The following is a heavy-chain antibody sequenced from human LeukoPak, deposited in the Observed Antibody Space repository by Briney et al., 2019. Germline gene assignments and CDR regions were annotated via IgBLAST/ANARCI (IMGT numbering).Heavy chain of an antibody. CDR3: ARLRGYTGYDYGGRIDY. CDR2: IYYSGST. V-gene: IGHV4-30-4*08. CDR1: GGSISSGDYY. D-gene: IGHD5-12*01. J-gene: IGHJ4*02. Sequence: PSETLSLTCTVSGGSISSGDYYWSWIRQPPGKGLEWIGYIYYSGSTYYNPSLKSRVTISVDTSKNHFSLNLSSVTAADTAVYYCARLRGYTGYDYGGRIDYWGQGTLVTVSS.